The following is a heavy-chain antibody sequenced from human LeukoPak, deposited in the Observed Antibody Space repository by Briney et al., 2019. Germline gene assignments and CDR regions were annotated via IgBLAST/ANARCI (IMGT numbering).Heavy chain of an antibody. Sequence: PGGSLRLSCAASGFTFSTYAMHWVRQAPGKGLEWLAVISYEGSSKHYAESVKGRFTISRDNSGESLYLQMNALRSEDTALYFCAKGLWAAVGTDLHSWGQGTLVTVSP. J-gene: IGHJ4*02. CDR3: AKGLWAAVGTDLHS. D-gene: IGHD6-13*01. CDR1: GFTFSTYA. V-gene: IGHV3-30*18. CDR2: ISYEGSSK.